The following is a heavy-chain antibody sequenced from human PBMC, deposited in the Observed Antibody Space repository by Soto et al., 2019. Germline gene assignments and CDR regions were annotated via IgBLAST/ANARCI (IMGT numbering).Heavy chain of an antibody. CDR1: GGSISSSSYY. V-gene: IGHV4-39*01. CDR3: AGPVLKNWFDP. J-gene: IGHJ5*02. Sequence: QLQLQESGPGLVKPSETLSLTCTVSGGSISSSSYYWGWIRQPPGKGLEWIGSIYYSGSTYYNPSLKSRVTISVDTSKNQFSLKLSSVTAADTAVYYCAGPVLKNWFDPWGQGTLVTVSS. CDR2: IYYSGST. D-gene: IGHD2-8*01.